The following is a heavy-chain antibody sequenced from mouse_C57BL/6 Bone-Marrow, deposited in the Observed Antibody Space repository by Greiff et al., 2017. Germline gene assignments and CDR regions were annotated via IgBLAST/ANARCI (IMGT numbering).Heavy chain of an antibody. V-gene: IGHV1-15*01. Sequence: QVQLQQSGAELVRPGASVTLSCKASGYTFTDYEMHWVKQTPVHGLEWIGAIDPETGGTAYNQKFKGKAILTADKSSSTAYMELRSLTSEDSAGYYCTRDGGWLRIYYAMDYWGQGTSVTVSS. J-gene: IGHJ4*01. CDR3: TRDGGWLRIYYAMDY. CDR1: GYTFTDYE. CDR2: IDPETGGT. D-gene: IGHD2-3*01.